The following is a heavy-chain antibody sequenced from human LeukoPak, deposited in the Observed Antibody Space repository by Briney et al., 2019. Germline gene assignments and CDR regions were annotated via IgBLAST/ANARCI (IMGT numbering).Heavy chain of an antibody. CDR1: GFTFSSFT. J-gene: IGHJ4*02. CDR3: VRDGGVSGYDLLDY. V-gene: IGHV3-21*01. CDR2: ITSSSSSL. Sequence: GGSLRLSCEASGFTFSSFTMNWVRQAPGKGLEWVSSITSSSSSLYYADSVKGRFTISRDNAKNSLSLQMNSLRAEDTAVYYCVRDGGVSGYDLLDYWGQGTLVTVSS. D-gene: IGHD5-12*01.